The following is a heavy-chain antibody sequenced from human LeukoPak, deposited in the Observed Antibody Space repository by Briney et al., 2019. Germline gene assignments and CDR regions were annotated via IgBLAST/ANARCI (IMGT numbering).Heavy chain of an antibody. CDR3: ARGDWNYIEY. CDR2: ISSGGGTI. V-gene: IGHV3-11*04. D-gene: IGHD1-1*01. Sequence: AGGSLRLSCAASRLTFSDYYMSWIRQAPGKGLEWLSHISSGGGTIYYVDSVKGRFTISRDNAKNSVYLQMNSLRAEDTAVYFCARGDWNYIEYWGQGTLVTVSS. J-gene: IGHJ4*02. CDR1: RLTFSDYY.